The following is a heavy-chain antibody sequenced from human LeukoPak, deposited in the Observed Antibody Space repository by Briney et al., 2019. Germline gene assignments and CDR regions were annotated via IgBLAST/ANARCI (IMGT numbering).Heavy chain of an antibody. Sequence: PSETLSLTCTVSGGSISSGDYYWSWIRQPPGKGLEWIGYIYYSGSTYYNPSLKSRVTISVDTSKNQFSLKLSSVTAADTAVYYCARDRDSTGYYYGMDVWGQGTTVTVSS. V-gene: IGHV4-30-4*08. CDR1: GGSISSGDYY. D-gene: IGHD2-15*01. CDR2: IYYSGST. J-gene: IGHJ6*02. CDR3: ARDRDSTGYYYGMDV.